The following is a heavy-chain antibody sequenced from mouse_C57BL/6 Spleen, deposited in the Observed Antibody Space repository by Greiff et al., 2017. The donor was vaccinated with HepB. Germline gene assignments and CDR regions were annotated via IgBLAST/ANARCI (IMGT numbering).Heavy chain of an antibody. CDR3: AKRGHYYGSGYSYWYFDV. V-gene: IGHV1-69*01. CDR1: GYTFTSYW. CDR2: IDPSDSYT. J-gene: IGHJ1*03. Sequence: QVQLQQPGAELVMPGASVKLSCKASGYTFTSYWMHWVKQRPGQGLEWIGEIDPSDSYTNYNQKFKGKSTLTVDKSSSTAYMQLSSLTSADSAVYYCAKRGHYYGSGYSYWYFDVWGTGSTVTVSS. D-gene: IGHD1-1*01.